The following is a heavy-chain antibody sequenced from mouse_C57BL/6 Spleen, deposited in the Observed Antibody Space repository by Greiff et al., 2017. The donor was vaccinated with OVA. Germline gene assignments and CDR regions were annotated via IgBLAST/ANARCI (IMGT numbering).Heavy chain of an antibody. D-gene: IGHD1-1*01. Sequence: QVQLQQPGTELVKPGASGYTFTSYWMHWVKQRPGQGLEWIGNINPSNGGTNYNEKFKSKATLTVDKSSSTAYMQLSSLTSEDSAVYYCAKIYYGSSYRYFDVWGTGTTVTVSS. CDR3: AKIYYGSSYRYFDV. J-gene: IGHJ1*03. CDR2: INPSNGGT. V-gene: IGHV1-53*01. CDR1: GYTFTSYW.